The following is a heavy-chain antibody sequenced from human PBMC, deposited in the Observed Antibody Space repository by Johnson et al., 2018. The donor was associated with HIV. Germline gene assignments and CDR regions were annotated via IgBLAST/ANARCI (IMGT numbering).Heavy chain of an antibody. CDR1: GFTFSSYA. J-gene: IGHJ3*02. CDR3: ARGRPNYYDSSGRYVPVAFDI. Sequence: VQLVESGGGLVKPGGSLRLSCAASGFTFSSYAMHWVRQAPGKGLEWVAVISYDGSNKYYADSVKGRFTISRDNSKNTLYLQMNSLRAEDTAVYYCARGRPNYYDSSGRYVPVAFDIWGQGTMVTVS. CDR2: ISYDGSNK. D-gene: IGHD3-22*01. V-gene: IGHV3-30-3*01.